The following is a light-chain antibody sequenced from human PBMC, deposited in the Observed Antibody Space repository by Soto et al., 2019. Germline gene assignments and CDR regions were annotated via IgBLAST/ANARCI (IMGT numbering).Light chain of an antibody. CDR1: SSNIATNA. J-gene: IGLJ2*01. CDR2: SND. V-gene: IGLV1-44*01. Sequence: QSVLTQPPSASGTPGQRVTISCSGSSSNIATNAVNWYQHLPGTAPKLLVYSNDQRPSEVPDRFSGSKSGTSASLAISGLQSEDEAVYYCAAWDDSLNAVVFGGGTKVTVL. CDR3: AAWDDSLNAVV.